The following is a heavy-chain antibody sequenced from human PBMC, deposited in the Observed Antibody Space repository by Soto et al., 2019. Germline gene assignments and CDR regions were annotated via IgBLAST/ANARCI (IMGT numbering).Heavy chain of an antibody. CDR3: ARDRGEGRYYDSSGYGGDY. J-gene: IGHJ4*02. D-gene: IGHD3-22*01. V-gene: IGHV1-18*04. CDR2: ISAYNGNT. Sequence: QVQLVHSGAEVKKPGASVKVSCKASGYTFTSYGISWVRQAPGQGLEWMGWISAYNGNTNYAQKHQGRVTKTTDTATSTAHMGLRSLRSDDTAVYYCARDRGEGRYYDSSGYGGDYWGQGTLVTVSS. CDR1: GYTFTSYG.